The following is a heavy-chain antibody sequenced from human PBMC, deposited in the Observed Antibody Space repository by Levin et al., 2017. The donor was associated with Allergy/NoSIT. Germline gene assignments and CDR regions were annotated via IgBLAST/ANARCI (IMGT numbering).Heavy chain of an antibody. CDR2: IYPGDSDT. J-gene: IGHJ3*02. V-gene: IGHV5-51*01. Sequence: GESLKISCKASGYSFTSYWIGWVRQMPGKGLEWLGIIYPGDSDTRYSPSFEGQVTIPADKSISPAYLPWSSLKASDSAMYYFARPMDSVLKAFHIWGKGTMVTVAS. CDR3: ARPMDSVLKAFHI. D-gene: IGHD5-18*01. CDR1: GYSFTSYW.